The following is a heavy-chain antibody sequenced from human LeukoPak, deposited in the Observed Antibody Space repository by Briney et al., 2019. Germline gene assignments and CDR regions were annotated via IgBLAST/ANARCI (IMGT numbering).Heavy chain of an antibody. D-gene: IGHD6-19*01. V-gene: IGHV1-24*01. CDR1: GYTLTELS. J-gene: IGHJ4*02. Sequence: ASVKVSCKVSGYTLTELSMHWVRQAPGKGLEWMGSFDPEDGKTIYAQKFQGRVTMTGDTSTGTAYMELSSLRSEDTAVYYCATKQWLVQTFGYWGQGTLVTVSS. CDR3: ATKQWLVQTFGY. CDR2: FDPEDGKT.